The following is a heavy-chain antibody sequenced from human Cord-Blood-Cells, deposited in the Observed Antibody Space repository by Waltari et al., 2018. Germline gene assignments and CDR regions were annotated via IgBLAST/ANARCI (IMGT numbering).Heavy chain of an antibody. CDR3: ARGVVPAATYYYYYMDV. V-gene: IGHV1-69*01. CDR2: IIPIFGTA. D-gene: IGHD2-2*01. CDR1: GGTFSSYA. J-gene: IGHJ6*03. Sequence: QVQLVQSGAEVKKPGSSVKVSCKASGGTFSSYAISWVRQAPGQGLEWMGGIIPIFGTANYAKKFQGRVTITADESTSTAYMELSSLRSEDTAVYYCARGVVPAATYYYYYMDVWGKGTTVTVSS.